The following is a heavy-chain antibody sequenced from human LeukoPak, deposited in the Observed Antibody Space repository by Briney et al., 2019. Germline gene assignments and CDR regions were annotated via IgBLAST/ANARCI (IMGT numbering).Heavy chain of an antibody. Sequence: GGSLRLSCAASGFTFSSYAMSWVRQAPGKGLEWVSVIGTIPGITYYTESVKGRFTISRDNSKNTLYLQMNSLRAEDTAVYYCAKDRCYGDCTSFDYWGQGTLVTVSS. CDR2: IGTIPGIT. CDR3: AKDRCYGDCTSFDY. CDR1: GFTFSSYA. V-gene: IGHV3-23*01. J-gene: IGHJ4*02. D-gene: IGHD4-17*01.